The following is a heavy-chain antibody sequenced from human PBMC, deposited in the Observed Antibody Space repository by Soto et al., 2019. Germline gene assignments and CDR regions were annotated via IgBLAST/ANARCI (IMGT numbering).Heavy chain of an antibody. CDR2: VIPMVGMS. D-gene: IGHD3-10*01. Sequence: QVQLVQSGAEVKKPGSSVKVSCTASRGTFSYNTISWVRQAPGQGLEWMGRVIPMVGMSSYAQKFQGRLTITADKSTSTVYLVLNSLRPEDPAVYYLATNSGSWSTHFDYRGQGSLVAVSS. CDR3: ATNSGSWSTHFDY. CDR1: RGTFSYNT. V-gene: IGHV1-69*02. J-gene: IGHJ4*02.